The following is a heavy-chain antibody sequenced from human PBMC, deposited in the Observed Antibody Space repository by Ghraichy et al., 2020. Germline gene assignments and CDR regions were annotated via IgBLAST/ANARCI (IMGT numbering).Heavy chain of an antibody. V-gene: IGHV6-1*01. CDR3: ARGLERRFDY. Sequence: SETLSLTCAISGDSVSTTTAAWHWIRQSPSRGLEWLGRAYYRSKWNNDYALFVKSRLTINPDTSKNQISLQLNSVTPEDTAMYYCARGLERRFDYWGQGTLVTVSS. CDR2: AYYRSKWNN. CDR1: GDSVSTTTAA. D-gene: IGHD1-1*01. J-gene: IGHJ4*02.